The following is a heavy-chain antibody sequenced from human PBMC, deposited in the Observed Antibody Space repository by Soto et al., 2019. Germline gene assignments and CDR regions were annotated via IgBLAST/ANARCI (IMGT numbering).Heavy chain of an antibody. J-gene: IGHJ4*02. D-gene: IGHD4-17*01. CDR2: ISYDGINK. Sequence: QVQLVESGGGVVQPGRSLRLSCAASGFTFSSYGMHWVRQAPGKGLEWVAVISYDGINKYYADSVKGRFTISRDNSKNTLYRQMNSLRAEDTAVYYCAKGRSYGDYYFDYWGQGSLVTVSS. V-gene: IGHV3-30*18. CDR3: AKGRSYGDYYFDY. CDR1: GFTFSSYG.